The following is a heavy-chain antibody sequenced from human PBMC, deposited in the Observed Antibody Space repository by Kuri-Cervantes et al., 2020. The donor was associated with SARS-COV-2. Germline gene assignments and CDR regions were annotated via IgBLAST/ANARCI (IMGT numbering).Heavy chain of an antibody. J-gene: IGHJ4*02. CDR2: IRSKTNNYAK. V-gene: IGHV3-73*01. D-gene: IGHD2-21*02. CDR1: GGTFSSSS. Sequence: ETLSLSCAASGGTFSSSSMYWVRQPFEKGLEWVGRIRSKTNNYAKSYAASLRGRFTISRDDSKNMVYLQMNSMRTEDTALYYCDTLIGVSATAYDDYWGQGTLVTVSS. CDR3: DTLIGVSATAYDDY.